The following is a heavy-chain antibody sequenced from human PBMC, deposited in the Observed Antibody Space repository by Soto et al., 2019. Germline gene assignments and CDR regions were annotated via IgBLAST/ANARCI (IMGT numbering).Heavy chain of an antibody. Sequence: QVQLVESGGGVVQPGRSLRLSCAASGFTFSSYGMHWVRQAPGEGLEWVAVISYDGSNKYYADSVKGRFTISRDNSKNTLYLQMNSLRAEDTAVYYCAREVITTNWGQGTMVTVSS. CDR2: ISYDGSNK. CDR1: GFTFSSYG. J-gene: IGHJ3*01. D-gene: IGHD3-10*01. CDR3: AREVITTN. V-gene: IGHV3-30*19.